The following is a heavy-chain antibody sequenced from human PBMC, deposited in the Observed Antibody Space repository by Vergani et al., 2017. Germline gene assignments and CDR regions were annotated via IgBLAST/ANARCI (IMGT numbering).Heavy chain of an antibody. D-gene: IGHD3-22*01. CDR3: ARGYYDSSGYYPTDY. CDR2: IYYSGST. J-gene: IGHJ4*02. Sequence: QLQLQESGPGLVKPSETLSLTCTVSGGSISSSSYYWGWIRQPPGKGLEWIGSIYYSGSTYYNPSLKSRVTRSVDTSKNQFSLNLSSVTAADTAVSYCARGYYDSSGYYPTDYWGQGTLVTVSS. CDR1: GGSISSSSYY. V-gene: IGHV4-39*07.